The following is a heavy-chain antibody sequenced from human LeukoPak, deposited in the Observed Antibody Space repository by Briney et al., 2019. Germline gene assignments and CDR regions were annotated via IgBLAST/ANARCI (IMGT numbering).Heavy chain of an antibody. CDR2: IYYSGST. Sequence: SETLSLTCTVSGGSISSYYWSWIRQPPGKGLEWIGYIYYSGSTNYNPSLKSRVTTSVDTSKNQFSLKLSSVTAADTAVYYCARGRKGIGGFDYWGQGTLVTVSS. J-gene: IGHJ4*02. D-gene: IGHD3-10*01. CDR3: ARGRKGIGGFDY. V-gene: IGHV4-59*12. CDR1: GGSISSYY.